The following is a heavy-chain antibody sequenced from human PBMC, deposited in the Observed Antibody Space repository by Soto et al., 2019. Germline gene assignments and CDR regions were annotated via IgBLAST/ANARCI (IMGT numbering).Heavy chain of an antibody. CDR2: IYYSGST. D-gene: IGHD1-26*01. J-gene: IGHJ5*02. CDR3: AREGAPHWFDP. V-gene: IGHV4-30-4*08. Sequence: WVRQPPGKGLEWIGYIYYSGSTYYNPSLKSRVTISVDTSKNQFSLKLSSVTAADTAVYYCAREGAPHWFDPWGQGTLVTVSS.